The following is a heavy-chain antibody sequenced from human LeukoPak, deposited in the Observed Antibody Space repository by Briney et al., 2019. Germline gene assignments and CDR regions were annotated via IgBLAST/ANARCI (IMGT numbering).Heavy chain of an antibody. CDR1: GFTFSSYS. CDR3: AKHRNFGELSPFDS. D-gene: IGHD3-10*01. CDR2: FSGSGGTT. Sequence: PGGSLRLSCAASGFTFSSYSMGWVCQAPGKGLEWVSTFSGSGGTTYYADSVKGRFTVSRDNSKNTLYLQMNSLRTADTAIYYCAKHRNFGELSPFDSWGQGTLVTVSS. J-gene: IGHJ4*02. V-gene: IGHV3-23*01.